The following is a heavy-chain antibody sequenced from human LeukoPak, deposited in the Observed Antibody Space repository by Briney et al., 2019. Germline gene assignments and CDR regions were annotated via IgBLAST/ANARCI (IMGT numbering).Heavy chain of an antibody. CDR1: GFPFDDKA. Sequence: SGGSLRLXCAASGFPFDDKAMHWVRQAPGKGLEWVAGISRNSDSTGYADSVKGRFTISRDNAKNSLYLQMNTLRAEDMALYYCVKDIGSGSYRYGGYFDYWGQGSLVTVSS. CDR3: VKDIGSGSYRYGGYFDY. V-gene: IGHV3-9*03. D-gene: IGHD1-26*01. CDR2: ISRNSDST. J-gene: IGHJ4*02.